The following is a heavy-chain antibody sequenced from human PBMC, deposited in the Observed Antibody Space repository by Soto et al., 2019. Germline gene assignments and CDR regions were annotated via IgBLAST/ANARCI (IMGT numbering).Heavy chain of an antibody. CDR3: ARDLKYSGSQSHFGMVV. J-gene: IGHJ6*02. V-gene: IGHV3-13*01. CDR2: IGTAGDT. CDR1: GFTFSNYD. D-gene: IGHD6-6*01. Sequence: GGSLRLSCAASGFTFSNYDMHWVLQVTGKGLEWISSIGTAGDTYYAGSVRGRFTISRENAKNSLHLQMDGLRAGDTAVYYYARDLKYSGSQSHFGMVVWDQGTTVTVS.